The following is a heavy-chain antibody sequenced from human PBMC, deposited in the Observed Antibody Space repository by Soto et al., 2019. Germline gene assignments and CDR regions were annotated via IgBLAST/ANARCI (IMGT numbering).Heavy chain of an antibody. D-gene: IGHD4-4*01. CDR2: ISSSSSYI. V-gene: IGHV3-21*01. CDR1: GFTFSSYS. CDR3: AIDLEGRNSNYGYYYYYGMDV. J-gene: IGHJ6*02. Sequence: GGSLRLSCAASGFTFSSYSMNWVRQAPGKGLEWVSSISSSSSYIYYADSVKGRFTISRDNAKNSLYLQMNSLRAEDTAVYYFAIDLEGRNSNYGYYYYYGMDVWGQGTTVTVSS.